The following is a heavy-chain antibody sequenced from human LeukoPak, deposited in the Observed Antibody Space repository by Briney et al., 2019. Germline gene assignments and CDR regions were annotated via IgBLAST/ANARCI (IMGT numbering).Heavy chain of an antibody. CDR3: ARATRITIFGVADNWFDP. CDR1: GGSISSYY. V-gene: IGHV4-59*01. CDR2: IYYSGST. Sequence: SETLSLTCTVSGGSISSYYWSWIRQPPGKGLEWIGYIYYSGSTNYNPSLKSRVTISVDTSKNQFSLKLSPVTAADTAVYYCARATRITIFGVADNWFDPWGQGTLVTVSS. J-gene: IGHJ5*02. D-gene: IGHD3-3*01.